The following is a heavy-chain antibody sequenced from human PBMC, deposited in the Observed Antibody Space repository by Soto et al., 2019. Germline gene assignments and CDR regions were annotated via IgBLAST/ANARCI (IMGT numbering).Heavy chain of an antibody. J-gene: IGHJ4*02. D-gene: IGHD6-13*01. CDR2: ISASGSGT. V-gene: IGHV3-23*01. CDR3: ARALAAAGTVDY. Sequence: GGSLRLSCAASGFTFDSFAMSWVRQTPQRGLEWVSAISASGSGTLYTDSVKGRSTISRDNSKNSLYLQMNSLRAEDTAVYYCARALAAAGTVDYWGQGTLVTVSS. CDR1: GFTFDSFA.